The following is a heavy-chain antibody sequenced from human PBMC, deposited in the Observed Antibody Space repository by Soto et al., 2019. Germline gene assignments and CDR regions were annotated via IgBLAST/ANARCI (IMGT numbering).Heavy chain of an antibody. Sequence: PVESLKISCNGSGYSFTIYWIGWVRQMPRKGLEWMGIIYPDDSDTRYSPSFQGQVTISADKSISTAYLQWSSLKASDTAMYYCARHGPRVYYDNSDYYYYGMDVWGQGTTVTVSS. D-gene: IGHD3-22*01. V-gene: IGHV5-51*01. CDR3: ARHGPRVYYDNSDYYYYGMDV. J-gene: IGHJ6*02. CDR2: IYPDDSDT. CDR1: GYSFTIYW.